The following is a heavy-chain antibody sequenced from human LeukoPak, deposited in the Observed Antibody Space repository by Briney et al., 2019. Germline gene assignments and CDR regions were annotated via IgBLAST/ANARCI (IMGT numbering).Heavy chain of an antibody. D-gene: IGHD6-13*01. V-gene: IGHV3-21*01. CDR3: ARVPRDGAAEGYFDY. CDR2: ISSSSSYI. CDR1: GFTFSSYS. J-gene: IGHJ4*02. Sequence: KAGGSLRLSCAASGFTFSSYSMNWVRQAPGKGLEWVSSISSSSSYIYYADSVKGRFTISRDNAKNSLYLQMNSLRAEDTAVYYCARVPRDGAAEGYFDYWGQGTLVTVSS.